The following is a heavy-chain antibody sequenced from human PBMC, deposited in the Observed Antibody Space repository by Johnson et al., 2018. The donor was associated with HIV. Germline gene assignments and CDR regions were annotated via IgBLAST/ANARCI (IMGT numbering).Heavy chain of an antibody. CDR3: ATSTASDAFDI. CDR2: IWYDGSKT. D-gene: IGHD1-1*01. V-gene: IGHV3-33*01. CDR1: GFTFSSYG. Sequence: QVQLVESGGGVVQPGRSLRLSCAASGFTFSSYGMHWVRQAPGKGLDWVAFIWYDGSKTYYGDSVKGRFTISTDNSKNTLYLQMNSLRAEDTAVYYCATSTASDAFDIWGQGTMVTVSS. J-gene: IGHJ3*02.